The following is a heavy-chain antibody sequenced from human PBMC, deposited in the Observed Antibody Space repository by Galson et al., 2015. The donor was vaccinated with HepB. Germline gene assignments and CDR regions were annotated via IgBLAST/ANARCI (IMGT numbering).Heavy chain of an antibody. V-gene: IGHV2-5*02. D-gene: IGHD3-22*01. CDR3: AHNHPYSDSSAYFPVTSPGAFDV. CDR2: IYWDDEK. J-gene: IGHJ3*01. CDR1: GFSLSTNGVG. Sequence: PALVKPTQTLTLTCTFSGFSLSTNGVGVGWIRQPPGKALERLGIIYWDDEKRYSPSLESRLTITMDTSRNQVVLTMTNMDPVDTATYFCAHNHPYSDSSAYFPVTSPGAFDVLGQGTMVTVSS.